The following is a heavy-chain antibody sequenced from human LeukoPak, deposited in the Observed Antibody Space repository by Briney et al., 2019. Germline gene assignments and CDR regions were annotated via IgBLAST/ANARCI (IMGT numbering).Heavy chain of an antibody. D-gene: IGHD6-19*01. V-gene: IGHV4-59*01. J-gene: IGHJ5*02. CDR3: ARDYSGGYYWFDP. Sequence: SETLSLTCTVSGGSINNYYWNWIRQSPGKGLEWIGYIYHSGYTSYNPSLKSRVTISVDTSKNQFSLKLTPVTAADTAVYYCARDYSGGYYWFDPWGQGTLVTVSS. CDR2: IYHSGYT. CDR1: GGSINNYY.